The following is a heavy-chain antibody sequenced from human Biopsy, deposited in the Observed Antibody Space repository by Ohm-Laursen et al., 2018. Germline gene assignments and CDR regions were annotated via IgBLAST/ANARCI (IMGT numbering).Heavy chain of an antibody. CDR3: ARGSNDFGGLYFPR. Sequence: SDTLSLICTVSGGSFTGHYWSWIRQPPGKGLEGIGHISYTGYTSYNASLKSRVTIAVDTSRNHFSLRLSSLTAADTAVYYCARGSNDFGGLYFPRWGQGTLLTVSS. D-gene: IGHD4-23*01. CDR2: ISYTGYT. J-gene: IGHJ4*02. CDR1: GGSFTGHY. V-gene: IGHV4-59*11.